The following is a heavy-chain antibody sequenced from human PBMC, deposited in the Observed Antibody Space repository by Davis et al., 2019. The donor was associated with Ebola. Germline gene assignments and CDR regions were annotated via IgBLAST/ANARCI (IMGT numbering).Heavy chain of an antibody. V-gene: IGHV4-39*01. Sequence: SETLSLTCSVSGASISSNTYYWGWIRQSPGKGMEWIGSIYYSGTAYYNPSLKSRVIMSVHTSKNQFSLKLSSVSASDTAVYFCARGGGWFDPWGQGTLVTVSS. D-gene: IGHD3-16*01. CDR1: GASISSNTYY. CDR3: ARGGGWFDP. CDR2: IYYSGTA. J-gene: IGHJ5*02.